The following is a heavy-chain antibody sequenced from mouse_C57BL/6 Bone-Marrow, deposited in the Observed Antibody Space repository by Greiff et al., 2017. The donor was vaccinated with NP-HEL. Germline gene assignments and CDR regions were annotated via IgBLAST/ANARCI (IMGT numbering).Heavy chain of an antibody. CDR2: INPSSGYT. J-gene: IGHJ2*01. CDR3: ARQGYYGSSPYYFDY. CDR1: GYTFTSYT. Sequence: QVHVKQSGAELARPGASVKMSCKASGYTFTSYTMHWVKQRPGQGLEWIGYINPSSGYTKYNQKFKDKATLTADKSSSTAYMQLSSLTSEDSAVYYCARQGYYGSSPYYFDYWGQGTTLTVSS. D-gene: IGHD1-1*01. V-gene: IGHV1-4*01.